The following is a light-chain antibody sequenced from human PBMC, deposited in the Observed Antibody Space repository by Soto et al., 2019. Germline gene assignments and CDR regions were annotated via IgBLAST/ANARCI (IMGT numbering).Light chain of an antibody. CDR1: NSNIGNNY. Sequence: QSVLTQPPSVSAAPGQKVTISCSGSNSNIGNNYVSWYQHLPGTAPKLLIYDNNKRPSGIPDRFSGSKSGTSATLGITGLQTGDEADYYCETWDTSLSAVVFGGGTK. J-gene: IGLJ3*02. CDR3: ETWDTSLSAVV. V-gene: IGLV1-51*01. CDR2: DNN.